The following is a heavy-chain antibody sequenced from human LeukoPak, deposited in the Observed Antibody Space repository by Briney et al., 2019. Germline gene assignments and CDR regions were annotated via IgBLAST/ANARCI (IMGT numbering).Heavy chain of an antibody. D-gene: IGHD1-1*01. Sequence: GGSLRLSCAASGFTFSVSWMSWVRQAPGKGLEWVANIKYDGNEKYYVDSVKGRFTISRDNAKNSLYLQMNSLRAEDTAVYYCARGGTTFEHWGQGTLVTVSS. CDR3: ARGGTTFEH. CDR1: GFTFSVSW. J-gene: IGHJ4*02. V-gene: IGHV3-7*01. CDR2: IKYDGNEK.